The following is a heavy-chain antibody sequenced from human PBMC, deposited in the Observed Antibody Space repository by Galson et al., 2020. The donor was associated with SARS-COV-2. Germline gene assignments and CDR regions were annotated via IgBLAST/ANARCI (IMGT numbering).Heavy chain of an antibody. V-gene: IGHV1-69*13. CDR3: WSTLGYCSGGSCYTYGTFGY. J-gene: IGHJ4*02. CDR1: GGTFSSYA. CDR2: IIPISGTA. Sequence: SVKVSCKASGGTFSSYAFSWVRQAPGQGLEWMGGIIPISGTANYAQKFQGRVTITADESTSTAHMELSSLRSEDTAVYYCWSTLGYCSGGSCYTYGTFGYWGEGTLVTVSS. D-gene: IGHD2-15*01.